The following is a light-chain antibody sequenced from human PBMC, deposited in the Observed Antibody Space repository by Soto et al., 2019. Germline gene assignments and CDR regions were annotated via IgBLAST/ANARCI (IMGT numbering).Light chain of an antibody. CDR2: DVS. V-gene: IGLV2-14*01. Sequence: SALTQPASVSGSPGQSITISCTGTSSDVGGYNYVSWYQQHPGKAPKLMIYDVSNRPSGVSNRFSGSKSGNTASLTISGLQAEDEADYYCSSYTSSWKVVFGGGTKVTVL. CDR1: SSDVGGYNY. CDR3: SSYTSSWKVV. J-gene: IGLJ2*01.